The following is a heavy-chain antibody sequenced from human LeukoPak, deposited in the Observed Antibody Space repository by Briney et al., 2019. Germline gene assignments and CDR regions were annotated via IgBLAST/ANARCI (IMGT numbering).Heavy chain of an antibody. CDR3: ANPGLYDSSGYYTDPFDY. V-gene: IGHV3-23*01. D-gene: IGHD3-22*01. CDR1: GFTFSSYA. CDR2: ISGSGGST. Sequence: GGSLRLSCAASGFTFSSYAMSWVRQAPGKGVEWVSAISGSGGSTYYADSVKGRFTISRDNSKNTLYLQMNSLRAEDTAIYYCANPGLYDSSGYYTDPFDYWGQGTLVTVSS. J-gene: IGHJ4*02.